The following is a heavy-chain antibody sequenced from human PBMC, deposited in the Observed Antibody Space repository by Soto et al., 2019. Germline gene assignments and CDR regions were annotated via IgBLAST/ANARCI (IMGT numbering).Heavy chain of an antibody. V-gene: IGHV4-31*03. CDR2: IFHSGIT. CDR1: GDSITSGSYF. D-gene: IGHD5-12*01. CDR3: ARAGYTYTGWLTWPPHYWLDP. Sequence: QVQLQESGPGLVKPSQTVSLTCTVSGDSITSGSYFWTWIRQHPGKGLEWIGYIFHSGITHSNPSLESRFSLSVDTSKNQFSLTLTSVTAADTAVYYCARAGYTYTGWLTWPPHYWLDPWGQGTLVTVSS. J-gene: IGHJ5*02.